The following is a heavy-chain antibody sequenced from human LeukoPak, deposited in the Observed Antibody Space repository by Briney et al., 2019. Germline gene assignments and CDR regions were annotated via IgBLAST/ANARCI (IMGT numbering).Heavy chain of an antibody. CDR3: GRFSSGWYYFAY. Sequence: GGSLRLSCAASGFTFSDYYMSWIRQAPGKGLEWVSYISSRSSHTNYADSVKGRFTISRDNAKNSLYLQMTSLRAEDTSMYYGGRFSSGWYYFAYWGQGTLVTVSS. CDR1: GFTFSDYY. D-gene: IGHD6-19*01. J-gene: IGHJ4*02. CDR2: ISSRSSHT. V-gene: IGHV3-11*03.